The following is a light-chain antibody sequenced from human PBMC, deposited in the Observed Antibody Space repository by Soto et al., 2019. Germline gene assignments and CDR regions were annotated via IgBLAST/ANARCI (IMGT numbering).Light chain of an antibody. CDR1: SRDGGGYNY. Sequence: QSALTQPASVSGSPGQSITISCTGTSRDGGGYNYVSWYQQHPGMAPKLMIYAVSNRPSGVSNRFSGSKSGNTASLTISGLQAEDEAHYYCSSYASSSSPYVVFGGGTKLTVL. V-gene: IGLV2-14*01. CDR3: SSYASSSSPYVV. J-gene: IGLJ2*01. CDR2: AVS.